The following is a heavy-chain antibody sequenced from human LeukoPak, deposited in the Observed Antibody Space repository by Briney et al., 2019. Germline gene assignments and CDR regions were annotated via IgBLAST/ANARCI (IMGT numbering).Heavy chain of an antibody. CDR3: AKAALTYYDFWSGYDNFDY. J-gene: IGHJ4*02. CDR2: ISYDGSNK. D-gene: IGHD3-3*01. V-gene: IGHV3-30*18. Sequence: GGSLRLSCAAPGFTFSSYGMHWVRQAPGKGLEWVAVISYDGSNKYYADSVKGRFTISRDNSKNTLYLQMNSLRAEDTAVYYCAKAALTYYDFWSGYDNFDYWGQGTLVTVSS. CDR1: GFTFSSYG.